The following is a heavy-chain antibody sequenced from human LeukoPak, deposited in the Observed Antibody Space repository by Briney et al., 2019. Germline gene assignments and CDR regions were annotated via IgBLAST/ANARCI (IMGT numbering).Heavy chain of an antibody. CDR2: IKSKTDGGTT. CDR3: ARDGTAAGLYFDL. CDR1: GFTFSNAW. D-gene: IGHD6-13*01. V-gene: IGHV3-15*01. Sequence: GGSLRLSCAASGFTFSNAWMSWVRQAPGKGLEWVGRIKSKTDGGTTDYAAPVKGRFTISRDNTKNSLSLRLNGLRAEDTAVYYCARDGTAAGLYFDLWGQGTLVTVSS. J-gene: IGHJ4*01.